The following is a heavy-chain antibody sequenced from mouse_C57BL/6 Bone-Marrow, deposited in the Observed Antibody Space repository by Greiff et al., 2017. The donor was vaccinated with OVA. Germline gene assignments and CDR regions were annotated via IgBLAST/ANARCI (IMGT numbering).Heavy chain of an antibody. CDR1: GYTFTSYG. D-gene: IGHD2-3*01. Sequence: QVQLQQSGAELARPGASVTLSCKASGYTFTSYGISWVKQRTGQGLEWIGEIYPRSGNTYYNEKFKGKATLTADKSSSTAYMELRSLTSEDSAVDFCARRDGYYPYAMDYWGQGTSVTVSS. CDR3: ARRDGYYPYAMDY. J-gene: IGHJ4*01. CDR2: IYPRSGNT. V-gene: IGHV1-81*01.